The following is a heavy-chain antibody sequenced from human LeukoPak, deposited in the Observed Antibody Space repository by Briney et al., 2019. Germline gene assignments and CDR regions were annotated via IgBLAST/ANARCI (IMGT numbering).Heavy chain of an antibody. CDR3: ARDRMIVDY. CDR1: GFTFDDYA. Sequence: GRSLRLSCAASGFTFDDYAMHWVRQAPGKGLEWVSGISWNSGSIGYADSVKGRFTISRDNAKNSLYLQMNSLRAEDTAVYYCARDRMIVDYWGQGTLVTVSS. CDR2: ISWNSGSI. V-gene: IGHV3-9*01. J-gene: IGHJ4*02. D-gene: IGHD3-22*01.